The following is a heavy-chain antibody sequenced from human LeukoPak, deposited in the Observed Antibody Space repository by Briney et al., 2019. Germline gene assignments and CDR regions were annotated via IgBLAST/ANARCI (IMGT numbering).Heavy chain of an antibody. CDR2: INTDGSTT. Sequence: GGSLRLFCAGSGFNFSTHWEHWVRQAPGGGLVWVSGINTDGSTTSYAEAVKGRFTISRDNAKNTVYLQMSSLRAEDTSVYYCSKESGYDVDLQYWGRGARVTVST. CDR1: GFNFSTHW. D-gene: IGHD5-12*01. V-gene: IGHV3-74*01. J-gene: IGHJ4*02. CDR3: SKESGYDVDLQY.